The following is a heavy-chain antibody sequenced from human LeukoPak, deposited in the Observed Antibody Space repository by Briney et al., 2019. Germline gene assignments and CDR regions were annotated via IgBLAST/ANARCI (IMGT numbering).Heavy chain of an antibody. CDR1: GYTFTNYW. J-gene: IGHJ4*02. CDR2: IYPGDSDT. D-gene: IGHD3-9*01. CDR3: ARQLGADYDFLTGPYYFDY. Sequence: PGESLKISCKGSGYTFTNYWIGWVRQMPGKGLEWMGIIYPGDSDTRYSPSFQGQVTISADKSISTAYLQWSSLKASDTAMYYCARQLGADYDFLTGPYYFDYWGQGTLVTVSS. V-gene: IGHV5-51*01.